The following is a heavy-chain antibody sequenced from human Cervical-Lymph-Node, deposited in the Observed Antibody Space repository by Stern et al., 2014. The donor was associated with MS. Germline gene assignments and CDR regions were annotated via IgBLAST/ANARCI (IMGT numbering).Heavy chain of an antibody. CDR3: ATLCCGDCKTDS. Sequence: QVQLVQSGAEVKKPGASVNISCKASGFPFNTYSVHWIRHAPGQGLEWMGLVIANGGGTNYAQRFQGRVTITSDTSTSTFYIELSSLKSNDTAVYYCATLCCGDCKTDSWGQGTLVTVS. CDR2: VIANGGGT. J-gene: IGHJ4*02. V-gene: IGHV1-46*02. D-gene: IGHD2-21*02. CDR1: GFPFNTYS.